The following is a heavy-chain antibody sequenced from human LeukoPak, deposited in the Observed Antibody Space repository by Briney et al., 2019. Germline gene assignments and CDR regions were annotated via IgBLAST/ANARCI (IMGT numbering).Heavy chain of an antibody. CDR3: ARHDSRGGSYDY. Sequence: SETLSLTCSVSGGSITNYHWSWIRQPPGKRLEWIGYIRSGESAMYNPSLESRVTMSVDTPMNHFSLRLNSLTAADTAVYYCARHDSRGGSYDYWGQGTLVTLSS. V-gene: IGHV4-59*08. D-gene: IGHD1-26*01. CDR1: GGSITNYH. CDR2: IRSGESA. J-gene: IGHJ4*02.